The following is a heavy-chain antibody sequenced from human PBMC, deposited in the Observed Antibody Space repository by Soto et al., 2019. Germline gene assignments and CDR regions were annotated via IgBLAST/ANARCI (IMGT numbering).Heavy chain of an antibody. D-gene: IGHD3-16*02. CDR3: ARDAMITFGGVIAIPTYYYYGMDV. V-gene: IGHV3-21*01. Sequence: NPGASLRLSCAASGFTFSSYSMNWVRQAPGKGLEWVSSISSSSSYIYYADSVKGRFTISRDNAKNSLYLQMNSLRAEDTAVYYCARDAMITFGGVIAIPTYYYYGMDVWGQGTTVTVSS. J-gene: IGHJ6*02. CDR2: ISSSSSYI. CDR1: GFTFSSYS.